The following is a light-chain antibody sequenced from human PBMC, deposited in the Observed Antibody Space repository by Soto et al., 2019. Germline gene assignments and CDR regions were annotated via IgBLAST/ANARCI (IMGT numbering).Light chain of an antibody. CDR2: AND. CDR3: AAWDDSLNGYV. Sequence: QSVLTQRPSASGTPGQRVTISCSGSSSNIAPNTVNWYQHLPGAAPQLLIFANDRRPSGVPDRFSGSRSGTSASLAISGLQSEDEADYYCAAWDDSLNGYVFGTGTKVTVL. V-gene: IGLV1-44*01. J-gene: IGLJ1*01. CDR1: SSNIAPNT.